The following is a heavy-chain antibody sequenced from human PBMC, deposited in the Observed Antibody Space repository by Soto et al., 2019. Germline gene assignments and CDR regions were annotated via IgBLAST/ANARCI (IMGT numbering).Heavy chain of an antibody. Sequence: SLRLSCAASGFTFSTYGMNWVRQAPGKGLEWVAVISYDGSNKYYADSVKGRFTISRDNSKNTLYLQMNSLRAEDTAVYYCAKYSSWFYWGQGTLVTVSS. V-gene: IGHV3-30*18. J-gene: IGHJ4*02. CDR1: GFTFSTYG. D-gene: IGHD6-13*01. CDR2: ISYDGSNK. CDR3: AKYSSWFY.